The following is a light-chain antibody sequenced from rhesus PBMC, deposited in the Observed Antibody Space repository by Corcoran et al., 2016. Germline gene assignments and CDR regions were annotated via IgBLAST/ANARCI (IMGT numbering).Light chain of an antibody. J-gene: IGKJ3*01. CDR1: QGISSF. Sequence: DIQMTQSPSSLSASVGDTVTITCRASQGISSFLAWYQQKPGKAPKLLFYKASTLQSGVPSRFSGSGSGTDFTLNISSLQPEDFATYYCQQHNSYPPTFGPGNKLDIK. CDR2: KAS. V-gene: IGKV1-25*01. CDR3: QQHNSYPPT.